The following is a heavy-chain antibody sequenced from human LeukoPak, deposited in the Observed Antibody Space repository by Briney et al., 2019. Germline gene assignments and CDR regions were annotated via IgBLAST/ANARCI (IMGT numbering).Heavy chain of an antibody. Sequence: PSETLSLTCTVSGGSISSYYWSWIRQPPGKGLEWIGYIYYSGSTNYNPSLKSRVTISVGTSKNQFSLKLSSVTAADTAVYYCARVGCSGGSCRGYWFDPWGQGTLVTVSS. CDR1: GGSISSYY. V-gene: IGHV4-59*01. CDR2: IYYSGST. D-gene: IGHD2-15*01. CDR3: ARVGCSGGSCRGYWFDP. J-gene: IGHJ5*02.